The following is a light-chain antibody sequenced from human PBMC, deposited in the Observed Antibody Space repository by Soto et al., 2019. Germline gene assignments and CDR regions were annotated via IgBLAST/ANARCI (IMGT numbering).Light chain of an antibody. J-gene: IGKJ1*01. CDR2: GAS. V-gene: IGKV3-20*01. CDR3: HQYGTSPRT. CDR1: QSVTGRY. Sequence: EIVLTQSPGTLSLSPGERATLSCRATQSVTGRYLAWYQKKFGQAPRLLIFGASSRATGIPDRFSGSGSGTDFTLTINRLEPEDSAVYFCHQYGTSPRTFGQGTNVEIK.